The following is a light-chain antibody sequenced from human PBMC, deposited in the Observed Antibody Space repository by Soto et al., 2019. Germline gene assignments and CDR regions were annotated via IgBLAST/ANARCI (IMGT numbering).Light chain of an antibody. J-gene: IGKJ4*01. CDR1: RSIGNS. V-gene: IGKV3-11*01. CDR2: YAS. CDR3: QQRRYSVT. Sequence: EVLLTQSPAILSLSLGERVTISCRASRSIGNSLAWYQHKPGQAPRLLIYYASAKDTGIPARFSGSGSGTVFILTISSLEAEDFAVYYCQQRRYSVTFGGGTKVEIK.